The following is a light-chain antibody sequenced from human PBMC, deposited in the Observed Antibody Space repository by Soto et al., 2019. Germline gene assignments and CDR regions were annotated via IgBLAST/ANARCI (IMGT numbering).Light chain of an antibody. J-gene: IGLJ3*02. CDR1: DSNIGNNY. CDR3: GTWDSSLTSWV. CDR2: DNN. V-gene: IGLV1-51*01. Sequence: QSVLTQPPSVSAAPGQRVFISCSGSDSNIGNNYISWYRQVPGTAPKVVIYDNNKRPSWIPDRFSASKSGTSSTLAITGLRTGDEAFYYCGTWDSSLTSWVFGGGTKLTVL.